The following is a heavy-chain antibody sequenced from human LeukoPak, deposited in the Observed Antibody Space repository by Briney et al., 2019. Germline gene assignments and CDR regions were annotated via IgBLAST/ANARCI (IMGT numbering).Heavy chain of an antibody. Sequence: GGSLRLSCVASGFTFSGYVMSWVRQAPGKGLEWVSGISGSGVSAYYGDSVKGRFTTTRDNSKNTLHLQMNSLRAEDTAVYYCAKRRSGSSGWFPFDYWGQGTLVTVSS. J-gene: IGHJ4*02. CDR3: AKRRSGSSGWFPFDY. V-gene: IGHV3-23*01. CDR1: GFTFSGYV. CDR2: ISGSGVSA. D-gene: IGHD6-19*01.